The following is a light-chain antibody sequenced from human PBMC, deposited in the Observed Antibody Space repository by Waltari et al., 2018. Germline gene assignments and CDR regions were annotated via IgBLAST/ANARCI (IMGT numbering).Light chain of an antibody. CDR3: SSYRSSTTLKYV. CDR2: EVT. Sequence: QSALTQPASVSGSPGQSITISCTGTSSDVGGYNYVSWYQQHPGKVPKLMIYEVTNRPSGVSDRFSGSKSGNTASLTISGLHAEDEADYYCSSYRSSTTLKYVFGTGTKVTVL. J-gene: IGLJ1*01. V-gene: IGLV2-14*01. CDR1: SSDVGGYNY.